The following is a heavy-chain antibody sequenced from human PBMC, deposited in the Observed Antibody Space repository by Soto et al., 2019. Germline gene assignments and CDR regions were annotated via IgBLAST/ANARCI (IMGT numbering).Heavy chain of an antibody. V-gene: IGHV3-15*01. CDR3: TTDNQEWLLFIDFAY. D-gene: IGHD3-3*01. Sequence: GGSLRLSCAASGFTFSNAWMSWVRQAPGKGLEWVGRIKSKTDGGTTDYAAPVKGRFTISRDDSKNTLYLQMNSLKTEDTAVYYCTTDNQEWLLFIDFAYWGQGTLVTVSS. CDR2: IKSKTDGGTT. CDR1: GFTFSNAW. J-gene: IGHJ4*02.